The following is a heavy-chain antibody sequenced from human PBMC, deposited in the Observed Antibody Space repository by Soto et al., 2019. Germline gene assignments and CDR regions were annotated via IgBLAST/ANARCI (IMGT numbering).Heavy chain of an antibody. V-gene: IGHV1-69*13. Sequence: SVKVSCKVSGYTLTELSMHWVRQAPGKGLEWMGGFILIFGSPNYAQKFQGRVTIIADDPTSTAYMELSSLRSEDTAVYYCASGEEYCSGVTCYSRFDHWGQGTLVTVSS. CDR1: GYTLTELS. CDR3: ASGEEYCSGVTCYSRFDH. D-gene: IGHD2-15*01. J-gene: IGHJ4*02. CDR2: FILIFGSP.